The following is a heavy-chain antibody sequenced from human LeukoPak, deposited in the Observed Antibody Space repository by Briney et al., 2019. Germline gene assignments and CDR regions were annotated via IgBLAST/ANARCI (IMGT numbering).Heavy chain of an antibody. D-gene: IGHD6-6*01. Sequence: GGSLRLSCAASGFTFSSYEMNWVRQAPGKGLEWVSYISSSGSTIYYADSVKGRFTISRDNAKNSLYLQMNSLRAEDTAVYYCARRAEYSSSYYYYYYYMDVWGKGTTVTVSS. CDR3: ARRAEYSSSYYYYYYYMDV. J-gene: IGHJ6*03. CDR1: GFTFSSYE. V-gene: IGHV3-48*03. CDR2: ISSSGSTI.